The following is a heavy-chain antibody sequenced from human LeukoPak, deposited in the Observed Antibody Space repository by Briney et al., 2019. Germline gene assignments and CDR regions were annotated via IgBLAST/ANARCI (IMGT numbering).Heavy chain of an antibody. Sequence: GRSLRLSCAASGFTFSSYAMHWVRQAPGKGLVWVAIISYDGSNKYYADSVKGRFTISRDNSKNTLYLQINSLRAEDTAVYYCARDGEASGSEFDYWGQGTLVTVSS. CDR1: GFTFSSYA. CDR2: ISYDGSNK. V-gene: IGHV3-30-3*01. J-gene: IGHJ4*02. D-gene: IGHD3-3*01. CDR3: ARDGEASGSEFDY.